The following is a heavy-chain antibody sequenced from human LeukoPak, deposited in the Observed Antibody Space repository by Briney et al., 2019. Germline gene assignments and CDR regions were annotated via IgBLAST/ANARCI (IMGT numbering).Heavy chain of an antibody. J-gene: IGHJ4*02. D-gene: IGHD3-3*01. CDR3: AGATGFFADY. CDR1: GGSISSYY. Sequence: SETLSLTCTVSGGSISSYYWSWIRQPAGGGLEGSGRIYTRGSTNSHPSLKSRVTMSVDTSKNQFSLKLSSVTAADTAVYYSAGATGFFADYWGQGTLVTVSS. CDR2: IYTRGST. V-gene: IGHV4-4*07.